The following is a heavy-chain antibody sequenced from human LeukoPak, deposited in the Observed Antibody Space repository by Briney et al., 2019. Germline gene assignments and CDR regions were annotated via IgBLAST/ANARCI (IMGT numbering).Heavy chain of an antibody. CDR1: GYTFTTYW. CDR3: ARRGHRQAADNAFDI. CDR2: IYPGDSDT. J-gene: IGHJ3*02. D-gene: IGHD6-13*01. V-gene: IGHV5-51*01. Sequence: GESVKNSCKGSGYTFTTYWIGWVRQMPGKGLEWMGIIYPGDSDTRCSPSFQGQVTISADKSISTAYLQWSSLKASDTAMYYCARRGHRQAADNAFDIWGQGTMVTVSS.